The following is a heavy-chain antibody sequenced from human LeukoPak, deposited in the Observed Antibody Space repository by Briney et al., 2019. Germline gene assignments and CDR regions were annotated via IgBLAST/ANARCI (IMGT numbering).Heavy chain of an antibody. CDR3: ARARGSWDAFDI. CDR1: GGSISSGDYY. V-gene: IGHV4-61*08. CDR2: IYYSGST. J-gene: IGHJ3*02. D-gene: IGHD6-13*01. Sequence: SQTLSLTCTVSGGSISSGDYYWSWIRQSPGKGLEWIGYIYYSGSTNYNPSLKSRVTISVDTSKNQFSLKLSSVTAADTAVYYCARARGSWDAFDIWGQGTMVTVSS.